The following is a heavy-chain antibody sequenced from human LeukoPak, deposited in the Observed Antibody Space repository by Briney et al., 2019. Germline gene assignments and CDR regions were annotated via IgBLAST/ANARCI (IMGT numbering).Heavy chain of an antibody. CDR3: AREVAGRPFYYYYFMDL. V-gene: IGHV4-4*02. CDR2: IYHSGST. Sequence: SGTLSLTCAVSGGSISSSHWWGWVRQPPGKGLEWIGEIYHSGSTNYNPSLKSRVTISVDKSKNQFSPKLSSVTAADTAVYYCAREVAGRPFYYYYFMDLWGKGTTVTVSS. D-gene: IGHD6-6*01. CDR1: GGSISSSHW. J-gene: IGHJ6*03.